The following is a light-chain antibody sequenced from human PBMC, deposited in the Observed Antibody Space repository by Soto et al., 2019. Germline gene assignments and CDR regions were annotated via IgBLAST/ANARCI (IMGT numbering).Light chain of an antibody. V-gene: IGKV1-5*01. Sequence: DIQMTQSPSSLSASVGDRVTMTCRASQSISSYLNWYQQKPGTAPKLLIYHASTLESGVPSRFSGSGSGTEFTLTISSLQPDDFATYYCQQYMSYSFGQGTKVDIK. CDR1: QSISSY. CDR3: QQYMSYS. CDR2: HAS. J-gene: IGKJ1*01.